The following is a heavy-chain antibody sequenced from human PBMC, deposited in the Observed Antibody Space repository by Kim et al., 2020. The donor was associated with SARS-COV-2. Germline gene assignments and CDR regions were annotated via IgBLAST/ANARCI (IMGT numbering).Heavy chain of an antibody. CDR2: IYSGGST. Sequence: GGSLRLSCAASGFTVSSNYMSWVRQAPGKGLEWVSVIYSGGSTYYADSVKGRFTISRDNSKNTLYLQMNSLRAEDTAVYYCSSDSPLGLPLSSYGMDVWGQGTTVTVSS. CDR3: SSDSPLGLPLSSYGMDV. CDR1: GFTVSSNY. V-gene: IGHV3-53*01. D-gene: IGHD2-15*01. J-gene: IGHJ6*02.